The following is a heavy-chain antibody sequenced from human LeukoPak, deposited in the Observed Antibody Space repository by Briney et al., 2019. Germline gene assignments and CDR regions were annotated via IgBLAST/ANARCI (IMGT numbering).Heavy chain of an antibody. CDR1: GFSFTTYR. J-gene: IGHJ4*02. CDR2: IKQDGTEK. CDR3: AKLAKYFYGSETYYFFEH. D-gene: IGHD3-10*01. V-gene: IGHV3-7*01. Sequence: GGSLRLSCAASGFSFTTYRMSWVRQAPGKGLEWVANIKQDGTEKYYVDSVKGRFTISRDNAKNSLYLQMNSLRVEDTAVYYCAKLAKYFYGSETYYFFEHWGQGTPVTASS.